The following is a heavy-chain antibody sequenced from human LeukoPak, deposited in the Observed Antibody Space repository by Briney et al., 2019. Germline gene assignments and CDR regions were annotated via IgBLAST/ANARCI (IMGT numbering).Heavy chain of an antibody. CDR3: ARGPLRWRPDRFDP. D-gene: IGHD4-23*01. CDR2: INHSGST. CDR1: GGSFSGYY. Sequence: SETLSLTCAVYGGSFSGYYWSWIRQPPGKWLEWIGEINHSGSTNYNPSLKSRVTISVDTSKNQFSLKLSSVTAADTAVYYCARGPLRWRPDRFDPWGQGTLVTVSS. J-gene: IGHJ5*02. V-gene: IGHV4-34*01.